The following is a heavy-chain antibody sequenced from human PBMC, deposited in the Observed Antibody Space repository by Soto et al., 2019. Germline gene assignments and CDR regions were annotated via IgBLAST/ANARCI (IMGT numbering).Heavy chain of an antibody. CDR1: GGTFSSYA. Sequence: QVQLVQSGAEVKKPGSSVKVSCKASGGTFSSYAISWVRQAPGQGLEWMGGIIPIFGTANYAQKFQGRVTITADESTSTAYMELSSLRSEDTAVYYCARDPGYCSGGSCYSDAFDIWGQGTMVTVSS. V-gene: IGHV1-69*01. CDR2: IIPIFGTA. J-gene: IGHJ3*02. D-gene: IGHD2-15*01. CDR3: ARDPGYCSGGSCYSDAFDI.